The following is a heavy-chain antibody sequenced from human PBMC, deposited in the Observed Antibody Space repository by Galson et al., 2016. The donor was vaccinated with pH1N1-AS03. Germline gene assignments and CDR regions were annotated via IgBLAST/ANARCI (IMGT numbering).Heavy chain of an antibody. J-gene: IGHJ4*02. CDR3: AHRFYGSGASFFDF. CDR1: GFSLNDGGLD. Sequence: PALVKPTQTLTLTCTFSGFSLNDGGLDVGWIRQPPGKPLEWLGMIYWHDDKRYNPSLQNRLTLTQGVSKSEVVLQMTNVDPEDTATYSCAHRFYGSGASFFDFWGQGIVVVVS. D-gene: IGHD3-10*01. V-gene: IGHV2-5*01. CDR2: IYWHDDK.